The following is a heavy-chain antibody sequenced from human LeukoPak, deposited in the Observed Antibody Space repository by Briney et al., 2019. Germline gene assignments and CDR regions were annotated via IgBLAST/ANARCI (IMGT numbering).Heavy chain of an antibody. D-gene: IGHD3-3*02. V-gene: IGHV3-30*18. CDR2: ISYDGSNK. J-gene: IGHJ3*02. Sequence: GGSLRLSCGASGFTFRNFWMNWVRQAPGKGLEWVAVISYDGSNKYYADPVKGRFTISRDNSKNTLYLQMNSLRAEDTAVYYCAKSIGFLEWLLYPSGAFDIWGQGTMVTVSS. CDR3: AKSIGFLEWLLYPSGAFDI. CDR1: GFTFRNFW.